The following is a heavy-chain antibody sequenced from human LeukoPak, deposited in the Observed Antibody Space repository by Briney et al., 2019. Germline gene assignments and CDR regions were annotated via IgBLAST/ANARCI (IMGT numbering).Heavy chain of an antibody. J-gene: IGHJ4*02. D-gene: IGHD2-15*01. CDR2: IYSTGGT. Sequence: GGSLRLSCAASGFSVSSNSMSWVRQAPGKGLQWVSVIYSTGGTYYADSVKGRFTISRDNAKNSLYLQMNSLRAEDTAVYYCASTVVAAFHWGQGTLVTVSS. CDR3: ASTVVAAFH. CDR1: GFSVSSNS. V-gene: IGHV3-53*01.